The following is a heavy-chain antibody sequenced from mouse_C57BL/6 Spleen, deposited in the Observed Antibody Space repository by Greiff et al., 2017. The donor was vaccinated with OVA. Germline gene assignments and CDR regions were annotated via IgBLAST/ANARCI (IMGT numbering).Heavy chain of an antibody. J-gene: IGHJ4*01. Sequence: VQLKQPGAELVRPGSSVKLSCKASGYTFTSYWMHWVKQRPIQGLEWIGNIDPSDSETHYNQKFKDKATLTVDKSSSTAYMQLSSLTSEDSAVYYCARSSIYDGYPYAMDYWGQGTSVTVSS. CDR3: ARSSIYDGYPYAMDY. D-gene: IGHD2-3*01. V-gene: IGHV1-52*01. CDR2: IDPSDSET. CDR1: GYTFTSYW.